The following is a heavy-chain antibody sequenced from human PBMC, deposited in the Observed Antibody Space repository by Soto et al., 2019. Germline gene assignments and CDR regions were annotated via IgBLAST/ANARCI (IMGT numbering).Heavy chain of an antibody. V-gene: IGHV3-23*01. CDR1: GFTFSSYA. Sequence: LRLSCAASGFTFSSYAMSWVRQAPGKGLEWVSTISGSGGSTYYADSVKGRLTISRDNSKNTLYLQMNSLRAADPAAYHRSKERKSPYNWTYPGGIDYWGQRPLVTVAS. CDR3: SKERKSPYNWTYPGGIDY. J-gene: IGHJ4*02. D-gene: IGHD1-7*01. CDR2: ISGSGGST.